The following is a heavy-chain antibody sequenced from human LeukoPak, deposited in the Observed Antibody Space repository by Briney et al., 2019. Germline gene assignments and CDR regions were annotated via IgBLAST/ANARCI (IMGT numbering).Heavy chain of an antibody. CDR2: IYPGDSDT. V-gene: IGHV5-51*01. Sequence: GESLKISCKGSGYSFTSYWIGWVRQMPGKGLEWMGIIYPGDSDTRYSPSFQGQVTISADKSISTAYLQWSSLKASDTAMYYRARLYCSGGSCYSYYFDYWGQGTLVTVSS. D-gene: IGHD2-15*01. CDR1: GYSFTSYW. CDR3: ARLYCSGGSCYSYYFDY. J-gene: IGHJ4*02.